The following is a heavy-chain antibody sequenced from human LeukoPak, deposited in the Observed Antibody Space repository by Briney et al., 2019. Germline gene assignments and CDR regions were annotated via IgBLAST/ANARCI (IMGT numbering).Heavy chain of an antibody. Sequence: SGGSLRLSCAASGFTFSYNWMHWVRQAPGKGLEWVAVISYDGSNKYYADSVKGRFTISRDNSKNTLYLQMNSLRAEDTAVYYCAKVGSSGYDFDYWGQGTLVTVSS. CDR1: GFTFSYNW. D-gene: IGHD3-3*01. CDR2: ISYDGSNK. J-gene: IGHJ4*02. V-gene: IGHV3-30*18. CDR3: AKVGSSGYDFDY.